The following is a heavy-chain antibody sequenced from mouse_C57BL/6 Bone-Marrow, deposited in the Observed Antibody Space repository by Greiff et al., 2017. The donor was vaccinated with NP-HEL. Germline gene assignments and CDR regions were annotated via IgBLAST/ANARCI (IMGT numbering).Heavy chain of an antibody. V-gene: IGHV1-76*01. J-gene: IGHJ1*03. CDR2: IYPGSGNT. Sequence: QVQLQQSGAELVRPGASVKLSCKASGYTFTDYYINWVKQRPGQGLEWIARIYPGSGNTYYNEKFKGKATLTAEKSSSTAYMQLSSLTSEDSAVYFCARDEDTAPLRDWYFDVWGTGTTVTVSS. D-gene: IGHD3-1*01. CDR3: ARDEDTAPLRDWYFDV. CDR1: GYTFTDYY.